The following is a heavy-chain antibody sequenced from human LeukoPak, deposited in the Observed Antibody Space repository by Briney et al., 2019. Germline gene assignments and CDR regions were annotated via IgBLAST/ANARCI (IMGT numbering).Heavy chain of an antibody. V-gene: IGHV3-9*01. Sequence: GGSLRLSCAASGFTFDDYAMHWVRHAPGKGLEWVSGITWNRDNIGYGDSVKGRFTISRDNVKNVLYLQMTSLRPEDTALYYCARDNRLYSSSWYFDYWGQGTLVTVSS. D-gene: IGHD6-13*01. CDR3: ARDNRLYSSSWYFDY. CDR2: ITWNRDNI. CDR1: GFTFDDYA. J-gene: IGHJ4*02.